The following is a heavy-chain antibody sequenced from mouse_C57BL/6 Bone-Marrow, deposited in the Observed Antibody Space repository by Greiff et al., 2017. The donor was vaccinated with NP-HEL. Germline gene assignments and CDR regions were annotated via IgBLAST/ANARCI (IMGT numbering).Heavy chain of an antibody. J-gene: IGHJ4*01. CDR3: ARNAMDY. CDR2: IWTGGGT. CDR1: GFSFTGSA. V-gene: IGHV2-9-1*01. Sequence: QVHVKQSGPGLVAPSQSLSITCTVSGFSFTGSAISWVRQPPGKGLEWLGVIWTGGGTNSTSALKSRLSISKDNSKSQVFVKRNNLQTYYTARDYCARNAMDYWGQGTSVTVSS.